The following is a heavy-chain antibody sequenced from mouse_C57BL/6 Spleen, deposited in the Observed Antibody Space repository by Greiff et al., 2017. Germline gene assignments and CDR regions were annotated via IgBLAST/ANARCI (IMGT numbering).Heavy chain of an antibody. D-gene: IGHD2-2*01. Sequence: EVQRVESGGGLVKPGGSLKLSCAASGFTFSDYGMHWVRQAPEKGLEWVAYISSGSSTIYYADTVKGRFTISRDNAKNTLFLQMTSLWSEDTAMYYCARSMVTPYYFDYWGQGTTLTVSS. J-gene: IGHJ2*01. CDR1: GFTFSDYG. V-gene: IGHV5-17*01. CDR2: ISSGSSTI. CDR3: ARSMVTPYYFDY.